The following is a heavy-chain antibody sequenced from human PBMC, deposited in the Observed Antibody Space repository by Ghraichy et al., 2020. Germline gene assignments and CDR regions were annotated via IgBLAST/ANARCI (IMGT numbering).Heavy chain of an antibody. V-gene: IGHV1-18*01. Sequence: ASVKVSCKASGYTFTNYGISWVRQAPGQGLEWMGWISAHNGDTNCAQRLQDRVTMTTDTSTSTAYMKLRSLRSDDTAVYYCARDRAWSRDAFDIWGQGTMVTVS. D-gene: IGHD3-3*01. J-gene: IGHJ3*02. CDR3: ARDRAWSRDAFDI. CDR2: ISAHNGDT. CDR1: GYTFTNYG.